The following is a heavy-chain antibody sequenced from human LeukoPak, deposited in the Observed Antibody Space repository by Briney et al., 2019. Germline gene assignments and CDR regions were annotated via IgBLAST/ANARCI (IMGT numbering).Heavy chain of an antibody. CDR1: GYTFTDYF. J-gene: IGHJ4*02. CDR3: ARDIVTERGYCSGGSCYFDY. Sequence: ASVKVSCKASGYTFTDYFVHWVRQAPGQGLEWMGWINPNSGGTNYAEKFQGRVTMTSDTSISTAFMELSRLRSDDTAVYYCARDIVTERGYCSGGSCYFDYWGQGTLVTVSS. D-gene: IGHD2-15*01. CDR2: INPNSGGT. V-gene: IGHV1-2*02.